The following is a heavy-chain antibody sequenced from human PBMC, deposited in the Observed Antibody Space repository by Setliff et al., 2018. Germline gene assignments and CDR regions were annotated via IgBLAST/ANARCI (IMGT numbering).Heavy chain of an antibody. D-gene: IGHD5-12*01. V-gene: IGHV4-34*01. Sequence: SETLSLTCAVYGESFSGYFWSWIRQTPEKGLEWIGEISHSGNTNYNPSFKSRVSISVDTSKNQFSLRLSSVTAADTAVYYCTRARDIAPTYYYMDVWGKGTTVTVSS. CDR2: ISHSGNT. CDR1: GESFSGYF. CDR3: TRARDIAPTYYYMDV. J-gene: IGHJ6*03.